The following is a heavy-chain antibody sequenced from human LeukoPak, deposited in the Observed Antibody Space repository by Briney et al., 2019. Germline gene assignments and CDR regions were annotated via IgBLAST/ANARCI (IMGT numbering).Heavy chain of an antibody. CDR1: GYTFTGYY. J-gene: IGHJ4*02. V-gene: IGHV1-2*02. CDR2: INPNSGGT. D-gene: IGHD5-24*01. Sequence: ASVKVSCKASGYTFTGYYMHWVRQAPGQGLEWMGWINPNSGGTNYAQKFQGRVTMTRDTSISTAYMELSRLRSDDTAVCYCARGALRDGYNYLDYWGQGTLVTVSS. CDR3: ARGALRDGYNYLDY.